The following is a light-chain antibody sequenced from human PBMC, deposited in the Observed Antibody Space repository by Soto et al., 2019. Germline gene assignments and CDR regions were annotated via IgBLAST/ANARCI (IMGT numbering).Light chain of an antibody. Sequence: DIQMTQSPSTLSASVGDRVTITCRASQSISSWLAWYQQKPGKAPTLLIYKASSLESGVPSRFSGSGSGTEFTLTISSLQPDDFATYYCQQYNSYSPWTFGQGTKGEIK. CDR2: KAS. V-gene: IGKV1-5*03. CDR1: QSISSW. CDR3: QQYNSYSPWT. J-gene: IGKJ1*01.